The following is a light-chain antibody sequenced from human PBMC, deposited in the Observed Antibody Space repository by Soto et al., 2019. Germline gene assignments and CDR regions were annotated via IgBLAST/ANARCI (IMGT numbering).Light chain of an antibody. Sequence: QSALTQPASVSGSPGQSITISCTGTSSDVGGYNYVSWYQHHPGKAPKLIIFDVSNRPSGVSNPFPGSKSGNTASLTISVLQPEDEADYYCSSYTTSNTRQIVFGTGTKVTVL. V-gene: IGLV2-14*03. CDR2: DVS. CDR1: SSDVGGYNY. J-gene: IGLJ1*01. CDR3: SSYTTSNTRQIV.